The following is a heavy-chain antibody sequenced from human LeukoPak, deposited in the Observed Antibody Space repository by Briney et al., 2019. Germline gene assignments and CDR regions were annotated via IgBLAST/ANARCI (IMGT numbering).Heavy chain of an antibody. Sequence: SGTLSLTCAVSGGSISSSNWWSWVRQPPGKGLEWIGEIYHSGSTNYNPSLKSRVTISVDKSKNQFSLKLSSVTAADTGVYYCASRRSYGSGGSDYWGQGTLVTVSS. D-gene: IGHD3-10*01. CDR2: IYHSGST. CDR3: ASRRSYGSGGSDY. J-gene: IGHJ4*02. V-gene: IGHV4-4*02. CDR1: GGSISSSNW.